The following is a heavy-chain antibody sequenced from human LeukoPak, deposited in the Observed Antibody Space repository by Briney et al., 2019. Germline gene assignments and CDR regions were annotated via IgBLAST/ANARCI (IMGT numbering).Heavy chain of an antibody. Sequence: ASVTVSCKASGYTFTDYTMHWLRQAPGQRLDWMGWINGGSGNTKYSPEFQGRVTITRDTSASTAYMELSSLRSEDTAVYYCANPRYDSSGYYYVDWGQGTLVTVSS. D-gene: IGHD3-22*01. CDR1: GYTFTDYT. J-gene: IGHJ4*02. CDR3: ANPRYDSSGYYYVD. V-gene: IGHV1-3*01. CDR2: INGGSGNT.